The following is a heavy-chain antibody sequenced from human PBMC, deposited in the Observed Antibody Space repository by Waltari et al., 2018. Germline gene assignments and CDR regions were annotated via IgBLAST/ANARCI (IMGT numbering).Heavy chain of an antibody. CDR3: ATYIAASIGTAAFDV. V-gene: IGHV4-39*02. D-gene: IGHD1-1*01. CDR1: GGSITSNRHY. Sequence: QLQLQESGPGLGKPSETLSLTCIVSGGSITSNRHYWAWIRQPPGQGLEWIGTMSYNGPTYSSPSLKSRVTVSRDTSKNHLSLKLGSVTAADTAVYYCATYIAASIGTAAFDVWGQGTMVTVSS. J-gene: IGHJ3*01. CDR2: MSYNGPT.